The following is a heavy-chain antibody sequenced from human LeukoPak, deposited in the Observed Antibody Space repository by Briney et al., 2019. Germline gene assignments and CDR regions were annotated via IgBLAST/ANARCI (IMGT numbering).Heavy chain of an antibody. Sequence: ASVKVSCKASGYTFTGYYMHWVRQAPGQGLEWMGWINPNSGGTNYAQKFQGRVTMTRDTSISTAYMELSRLRSEDTAVYYCARALGCSSTSCYRYYYYYYMDVWGKGTTVTVSS. CDR1: GYTFTGYY. J-gene: IGHJ6*03. CDR3: ARALGCSSTSCYRYYYYYYMDV. V-gene: IGHV1-2*02. CDR2: INPNSGGT. D-gene: IGHD2-2*01.